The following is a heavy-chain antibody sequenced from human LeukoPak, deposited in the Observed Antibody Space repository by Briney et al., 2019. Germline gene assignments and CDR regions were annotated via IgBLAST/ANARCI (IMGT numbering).Heavy chain of an antibody. Sequence: GGSLRLSCAASGFTFSTYWMSWVRQAPVKGLERVANIKQDGSEKYFVDSVKGRFTISRDNAKNSLYLQMNSLRAEDTAVYYCAREKLDGDYFFDYWGQGTLVTVSS. CDR3: AREKLDGDYFFDY. CDR1: GFTFSTYW. D-gene: IGHD4-17*01. J-gene: IGHJ4*02. V-gene: IGHV3-7*01. CDR2: IKQDGSEK.